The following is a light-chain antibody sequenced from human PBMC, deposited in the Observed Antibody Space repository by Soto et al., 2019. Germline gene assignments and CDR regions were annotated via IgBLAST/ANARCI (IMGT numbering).Light chain of an antibody. CDR1: SSNIGSNT. CDR3: QSYDTSLSGVI. J-gene: IGLJ2*01. V-gene: IGLV1-44*01. Sequence: QPVLTQPPSASGTPGQRVTISCSGSSSNIGSNTVNWYQQLPGTAPKLLIYADNNRPSGVPDRFSASKSGTSASLAITGLQGEDEANYYCQSYDTSLSGVIFGAGTKVTVL. CDR2: ADN.